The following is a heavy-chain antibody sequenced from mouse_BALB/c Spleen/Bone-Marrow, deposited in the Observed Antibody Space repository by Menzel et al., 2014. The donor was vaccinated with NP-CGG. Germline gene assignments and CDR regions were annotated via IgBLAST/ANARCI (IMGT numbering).Heavy chain of an antibody. Sequence: VLMQQSVPEEVKAVAFVIISCKASGYTFTSYDITWVNQTPGQGLESIGWLYPVDGNPKNHEKLRGEATLTAAKDSSTGYMQLRSLTSENSAVYFCARGGYNISRYALDYWGQGTSVTVSS. CDR2: LYPVDGNP. V-gene: IGHV1S56*01. CDR1: GYTFTSYD. J-gene: IGHJ4*01. D-gene: IGHD3-1*01. CDR3: ARGGYNISRYALDY.